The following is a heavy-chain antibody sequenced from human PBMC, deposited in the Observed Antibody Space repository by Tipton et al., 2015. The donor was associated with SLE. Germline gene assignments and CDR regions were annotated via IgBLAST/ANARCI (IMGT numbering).Heavy chain of an antibody. CDR2: ISAYNGNT. J-gene: IGHJ4*02. CDR3: ARRGDYDYIWGSFHLDY. V-gene: IGHV1-18*01. D-gene: IGHD3-16*01. Sequence: QSGAEVKKPGASVKVSCKASGYTFTRYALSWVRQAPGQGLEWMGWISAYNGNTNYAQKLQGRVTMTTDTSTSTAYMELRSLRSDDTAVYYCARRGDYDYIWGSFHLDYWGQGALVTVSS. CDR1: GYTFTRYA.